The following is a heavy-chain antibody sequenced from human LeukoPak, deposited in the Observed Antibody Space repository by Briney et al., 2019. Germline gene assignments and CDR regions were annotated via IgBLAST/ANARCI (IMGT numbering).Heavy chain of an antibody. CDR3: ARDSAGGYYPGRAIDY. V-gene: IGHV3-23*01. J-gene: IGHJ4*02. Sequence: PGGSLRLSCAASGFIFSSFAMSWVRQVPGKGLDWVSSISDSGGSTYYAGSVKGRFTISRDNSKNTLYLQMNSLRAGDTAIYYCARDSAGGYYPGRAIDYWGQGTLVTVSS. CDR1: GFIFSSFA. CDR2: ISDSGGST. D-gene: IGHD3-22*01.